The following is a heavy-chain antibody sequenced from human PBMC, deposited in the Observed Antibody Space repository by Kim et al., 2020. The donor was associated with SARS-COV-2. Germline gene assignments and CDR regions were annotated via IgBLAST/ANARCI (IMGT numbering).Heavy chain of an antibody. V-gene: IGHV6-1*01. D-gene: IGHD2-15*01. CDR3: ARDSVVLTYGFDY. CDR2: TYYRSKWYN. CDR1: GDSVSSNSAA. J-gene: IGHJ4*02. Sequence: SQTLSLTCAISGDSVSSNSAAWSWIRQSPSRGLEWLGRTYYRSKWYNDYAVSVKSRITIKPDTSKNQFSLQLNSVTPEDTAVYYCARDSVVLTYGFDYWGQGTLVTVSS.